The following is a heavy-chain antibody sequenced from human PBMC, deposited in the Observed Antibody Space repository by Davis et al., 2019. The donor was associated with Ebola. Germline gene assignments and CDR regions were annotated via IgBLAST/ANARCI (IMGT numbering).Heavy chain of an antibody. J-gene: IGHJ5*02. D-gene: IGHD2-21*02. CDR1: GYTFTNYY. CDR2: INPNDGRT. CDR3: ARGWDTHIVVVTAIHWFDP. Sequence: AASVKVSCKASGYTFTNYYMHWVRQAPGQGLEWMGMINPNDGRTIYAQKFQGRVTITRDTSASTAYMELSSLRSEDTAVYYCARGWDTHIVVVTAIHWFDPWGQGTLVTVSS. V-gene: IGHV1-46*01.